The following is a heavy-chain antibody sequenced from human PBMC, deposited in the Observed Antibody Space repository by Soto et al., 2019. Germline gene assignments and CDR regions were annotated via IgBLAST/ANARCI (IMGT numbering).Heavy chain of an antibody. V-gene: IGHV4-38-2*01. CDR3: ARRHSSSWYGLDY. D-gene: IGHD6-13*01. J-gene: IGHJ4*02. CDR1: GYSISSGYY. Sequence: PXETLSLTCAVSGYSISSGYYWGWIRQPPGKGLEWIGSIYHSGSTYYNPSLKSRVSISVDTSKNQFSLRLSSVTAADTAMYYCARRHSSSWYGLDYSGQGTLVTVSS. CDR2: IYHSGST.